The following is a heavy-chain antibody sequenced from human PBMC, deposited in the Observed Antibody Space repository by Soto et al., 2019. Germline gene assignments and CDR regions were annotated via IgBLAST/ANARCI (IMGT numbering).Heavy chain of an antibody. Sequence: QVQLVQSGAEVKKPGASVKVSCKASGYTFTSYDINWVRQATGQGLEWMGWMNPNSGNTGYAQKFQGRVTMTRNTSISTAYMELSSLRSEDTAVYYCARWGGATGLNGGDAFDLWGQGTMVTVSS. CDR3: ARWGGATGLNGGDAFDL. CDR2: MNPNSGNT. D-gene: IGHD1-26*01. V-gene: IGHV1-8*01. J-gene: IGHJ3*01. CDR1: GYTFTSYD.